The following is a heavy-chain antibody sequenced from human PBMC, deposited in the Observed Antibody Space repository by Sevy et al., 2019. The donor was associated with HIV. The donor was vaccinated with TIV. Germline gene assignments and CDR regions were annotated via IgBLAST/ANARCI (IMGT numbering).Heavy chain of an antibody. D-gene: IGHD2-15*01. Sequence: GGSLRLSCAASGFTVSEYYMSWIRQAPGKGLEWVSYISSSGSTIYYADSVKGRFTISRDNAKNSLYLQMNSLRAEDTAVYYCARDGYCSGGSCYGHAAFDIWGQGTMVTVSS. J-gene: IGHJ3*02. CDR1: GFTVSEYY. CDR3: ARDGYCSGGSCYGHAAFDI. CDR2: ISSSGSTI. V-gene: IGHV3-11*01.